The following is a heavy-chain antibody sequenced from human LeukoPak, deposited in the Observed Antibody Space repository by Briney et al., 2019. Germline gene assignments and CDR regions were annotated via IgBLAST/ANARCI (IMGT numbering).Heavy chain of an antibody. D-gene: IGHD2-2*01. V-gene: IGHV4-39*01. J-gene: IGHJ5*01. Sequence: PSETLSLTCTVSGGSISSGTNSWGWVRQPPCKGLEWIGNVYYDGSAYYNPSLKSRVTISADTSKNQFSLNLSSVTAADTPVFLCATGWVVPPAILSWRQGIPVTVSS. CDR1: GGSISSGTNS. CDR2: VYYDGSA. CDR3: ATGWVVPPAILS.